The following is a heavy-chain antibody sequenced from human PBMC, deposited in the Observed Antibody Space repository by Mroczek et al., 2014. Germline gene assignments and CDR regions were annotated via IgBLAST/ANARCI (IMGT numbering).Heavy chain of an antibody. CDR1: GGSISSSSYY. V-gene: IGHV4-39*01. CDR2: IYYSGST. CDR3: ARPGPRPLGALDY. J-gene: IGHJ4*02. Sequence: QVQLQESGPGLVKPSETLSLTCTVSGGSISSSSYYWGWIRQPPGKGLEWIGSIYYSGSTYYNPSLKSRVTISVDTSKNQFSLKLSSVTAADTAVYYCARPGPRPLGALDYWGQGTLVTVSS. D-gene: IGHD7-27*01.